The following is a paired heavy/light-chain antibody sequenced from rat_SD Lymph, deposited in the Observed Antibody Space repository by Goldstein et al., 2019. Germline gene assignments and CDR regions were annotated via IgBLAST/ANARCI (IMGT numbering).Heavy chain of an antibody. CDR3: ASPREVMYTTGSVAY. CDR2: ISSSSSYI. CDR1: GFTFSNYG. V-gene: IGHV5-34*01. Sequence: EVQLVESGGGLVQPGRSLKLSCLASGFTFSNYGMNWIRQAPGKGLEWVASISSSSSYIYYADTVKGRFTISRDNAKNTLYLQMTSLRSEDTALYYCASPREVMYTTGSVAYWGQGTLVTVSS. D-gene: IGHD1-6*01. J-gene: IGHJ3*01.
Light chain of an antibody. CDR3: QNNHVYPLT. CDR2: GAT. CDR1: ENIYGF. V-gene: IGKV14S22*01. J-gene: IGKJ5*01. Sequence: DIQMTQSPSSLSVSLGDNVTFTCEASENIYGFLAWYQQKLGKAPKLLIYGATNLEDGVPTRFSGSGSWTNYSLTISSLEPEDIATYYCQNNHVYPLTFGSGTKLEIK.